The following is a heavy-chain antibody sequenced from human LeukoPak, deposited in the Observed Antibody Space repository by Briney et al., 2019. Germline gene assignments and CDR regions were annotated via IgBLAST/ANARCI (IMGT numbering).Heavy chain of an antibody. CDR1: GFTFSSYG. CDR2: ISGSGGST. CDR3: ARRSGIAVAGAFDY. D-gene: IGHD6-19*01. J-gene: IGHJ4*02. V-gene: IGHV3-23*01. Sequence: GSLRLSCAVSGFTFSSYGMSWVRQAPGKGLEWVSAISGSGGSTYYADSVKGRFTISRDNSKNTLYLQMNSLRAEDTAVYYCARRSGIAVAGAFDYWGQGTLVTVSS.